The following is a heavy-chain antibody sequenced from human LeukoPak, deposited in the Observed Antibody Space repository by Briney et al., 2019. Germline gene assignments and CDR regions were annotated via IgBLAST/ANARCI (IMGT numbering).Heavy chain of an antibody. CDR1: GYTFTSYG. CDR2: ISAYNGNT. D-gene: IGHD3-22*01. J-gene: IGHJ4*02. V-gene: IGHV1-18*01. CDR3: ARDGLEYYYDSSGYYFSDY. Sequence: ASVKVSCKASGYTFTSYGISWVRQAPGQGLEWMGWISAYNGNTNYAQKLQGRVTMATETSTSTAYMELRSLRSDDTAVYYCARDGLEYYYDSSGYYFSDYWGQEALVTVSS.